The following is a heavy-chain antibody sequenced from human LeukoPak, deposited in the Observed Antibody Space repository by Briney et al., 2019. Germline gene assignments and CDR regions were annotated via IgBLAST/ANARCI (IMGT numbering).Heavy chain of an antibody. J-gene: IGHJ3*02. Sequence: GGSLRLSCAASGFTFSSYEMNWVCQAPGKGLEWVSYISSSGSTIYYADSVKGRFTISRDNAKNSLYLQMNSLRAEDTAVYYCARDRYDSSGNDAFDIWGQGTMVTVSS. V-gene: IGHV3-48*03. CDR3: ARDRYDSSGNDAFDI. D-gene: IGHD3-22*01. CDR1: GFTFSSYE. CDR2: ISSSGSTI.